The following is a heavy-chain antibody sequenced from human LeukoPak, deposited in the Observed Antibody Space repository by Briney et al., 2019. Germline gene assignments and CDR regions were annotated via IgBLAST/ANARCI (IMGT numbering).Heavy chain of an antibody. V-gene: IGHV4-59*08. CDR3: AGHHPRNTVDF. CDR2: ISDIGSI. D-gene: IGHD2/OR15-2a*01. CDR1: GGSISGYY. Sequence: SETLSLTCTVSGGSISGYYWSWIRQPPGKGLEWIAYISDIGSINYNPSLKSRVTISLDTSKNQFSLRLSSVTAADTAVYYCAGHHPRNTVDFWGQGTLVTVSS. J-gene: IGHJ4*02.